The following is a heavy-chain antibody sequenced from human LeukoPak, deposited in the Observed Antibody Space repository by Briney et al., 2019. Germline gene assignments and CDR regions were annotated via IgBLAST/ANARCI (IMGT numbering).Heavy chain of an antibody. CDR3: ARLGGNLSR. CDR2: ITTRGTTT. Sequence: EGSLRLSCVASGFNFSTSDMNWVRQAPGKGLDWVAYITTRGTTTYYADSVKGRFTLSRDNAKNSLYLQMNTLRAEDTAVYYCARLGGNLSRWGQGTLVTVSS. V-gene: IGHV3-48*03. J-gene: IGHJ4*02. D-gene: IGHD1-26*01. CDR1: GFNFSTSD.